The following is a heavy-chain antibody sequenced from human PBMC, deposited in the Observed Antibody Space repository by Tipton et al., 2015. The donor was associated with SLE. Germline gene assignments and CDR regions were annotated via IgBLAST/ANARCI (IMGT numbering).Heavy chain of an antibody. J-gene: IGHJ4*02. CDR2: IYYSGST. CDR1: SGSISSHY. Sequence: TLSLTCTVSSGSISSHYWSWVRQPPGKGLEWIGYIYYSGSTNYNPSLKSRVTISLATSRNQFSLKLSSVTAADTAVYYCARGRTSSYSTWTYWGQGALVTVSS. V-gene: IGHV4-59*11. D-gene: IGHD3-22*01. CDR3: ARGRTSSYSTWTY.